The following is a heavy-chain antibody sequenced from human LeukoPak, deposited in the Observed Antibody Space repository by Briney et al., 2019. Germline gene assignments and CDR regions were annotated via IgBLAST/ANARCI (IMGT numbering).Heavy chain of an antibody. CDR3: ARGYSSSWYAPYYFDY. CDR2: IWYDGSNK. Sequence: GGSLRLSCAASGFTFSSYGMHWVRQAPGKGLEWVAVIWYDGSNKNYADSVKGRFTISRDNSKNTLYLQMNSLRAEDTAVYYCARGYSSSWYAPYYFDYWGQGTLVTVSS. D-gene: IGHD6-13*01. J-gene: IGHJ4*02. CDR1: GFTFSSYG. V-gene: IGHV3-33*01.